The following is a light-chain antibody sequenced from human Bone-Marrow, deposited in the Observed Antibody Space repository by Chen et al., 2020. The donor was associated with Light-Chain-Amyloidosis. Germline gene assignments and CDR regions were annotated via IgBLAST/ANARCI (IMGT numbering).Light chain of an antibody. CDR3: QVCDRSSDRPV. CDR2: DDS. Sequence: SYVLTQPSSVSVAPGQTAPIACGGNNIGSTSVHWYQQTPGQAPLLVVYDDSDRPSGIPERLAGSNAGNTANLTISRVEAGDEADYYWQVCDRSSDRPVFGGGTKLTVL. V-gene: IGLV3-21*02. J-gene: IGLJ3*02. CDR1: NIGSTS.